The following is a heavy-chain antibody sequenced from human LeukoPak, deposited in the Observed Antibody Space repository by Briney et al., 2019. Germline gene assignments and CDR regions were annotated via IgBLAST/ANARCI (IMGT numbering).Heavy chain of an antibody. CDR3: ARDFRDYVWGSYMTDGFDY. J-gene: IGHJ4*02. D-gene: IGHD3-16*01. CDR1: GFTFSSYW. CDR2: IKQDGSEK. Sequence: GGSLRLSCAASGFTFSSYWMSWVRQAPGKGLEWVANIKQDGSEKYYVDSVKGRFTISRDNAKNSLYLQMNSLRAEDTAVYYCARDFRDYVWGSYMTDGFDYWGQGTLVTASS. V-gene: IGHV3-7*01.